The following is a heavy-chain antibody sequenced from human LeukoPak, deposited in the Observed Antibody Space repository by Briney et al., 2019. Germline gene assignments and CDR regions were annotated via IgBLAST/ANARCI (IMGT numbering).Heavy chain of an antibody. Sequence: GGSLRLSCAASGFTVSSNYMSWVRQAPGKGLEWVSVIYSDGSTYYADSVKGRFTISRDNSKNTLYLQMNSLRAEDTAVYYCARDWGYCSSTSCHVFDYWGRGTLVTVSS. J-gene: IGHJ4*02. D-gene: IGHD2-2*01. CDR2: IYSDGST. V-gene: IGHV3-53*01. CDR1: GFTVSSNY. CDR3: ARDWGYCSSTSCHVFDY.